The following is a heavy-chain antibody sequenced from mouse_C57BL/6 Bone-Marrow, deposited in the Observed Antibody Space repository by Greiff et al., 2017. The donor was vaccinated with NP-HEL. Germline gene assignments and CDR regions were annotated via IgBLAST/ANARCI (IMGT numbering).Heavy chain of an antibody. CDR2: ISNLAYSI. J-gene: IGHJ4*01. CDR1: GFTFSDYG. Sequence: EVMLVESGGGLVQPGGSLKLSCAASGFTFSDYGMAWVRQAPRKGPEWVAFISNLAYSIYYADTVTGRFTISRENAKNTLYLEMSSLRSEDTAMYYCARHGYGNFYYAMDYWGQGTSVTVSS. D-gene: IGHD2-10*02. CDR3: ARHGYGNFYYAMDY. V-gene: IGHV5-15*01.